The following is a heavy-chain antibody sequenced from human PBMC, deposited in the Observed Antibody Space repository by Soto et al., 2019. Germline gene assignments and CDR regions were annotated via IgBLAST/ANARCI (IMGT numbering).Heavy chain of an antibody. CDR2: INSDGRST. J-gene: IGHJ4*02. V-gene: IGHV3-74*01. CDR3: ARDSSWTGYSAQFDS. D-gene: IGHD3-9*01. Sequence: EVQLVESGGGLVQPGGSLRLSCAASGFIFSSHWMHWVRHAPGKGLVWVSRINSDGRSTTNADSVKGRFTISRDNARNTLYLHMNSLRAEDTAVYYCARDSSWTGYSAQFDSWGQGTLVTVAS. CDR1: GFIFSSHW.